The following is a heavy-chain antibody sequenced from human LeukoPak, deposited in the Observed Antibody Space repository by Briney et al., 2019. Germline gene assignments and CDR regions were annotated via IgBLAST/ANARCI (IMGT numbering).Heavy chain of an antibody. CDR1: GGSISSSGYY. D-gene: IGHD3/OR15-3a*01. J-gene: IGHJ4*02. CDR2: IYYSGST. CDR3: ARQTGSGLFILP. V-gene: IGHV4-39*01. Sequence: ETLSLTCTVSGGSISSSGYYWGWIRQPPGKGLEWIGSIYYSGSTYYNPSLKSQVSISIDTSKNQFSLRLTSVTAADTAVYYCARQTGSGLFILPGGQGTLVTVSS.